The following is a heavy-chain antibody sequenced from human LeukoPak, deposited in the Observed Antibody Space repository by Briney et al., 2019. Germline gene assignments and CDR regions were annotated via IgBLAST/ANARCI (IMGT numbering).Heavy chain of an antibody. J-gene: IGHJ4*02. CDR2: ISSSGSYI. V-gene: IGHV3-21*01. CDR3: ARARYCGGDCYSLLDY. D-gene: IGHD2-21*02. Sequence: PGGSLRLSCAASGFTFSNYAMSWVRQAPGEGLQWVSSISSSGSYIYYADSVKGRFTISRDHAKNSLYLQMNSLKAEDTAIYYCARARYCGGDCYSLLDYWGQGTLVTVSS. CDR1: GFTFSNYA.